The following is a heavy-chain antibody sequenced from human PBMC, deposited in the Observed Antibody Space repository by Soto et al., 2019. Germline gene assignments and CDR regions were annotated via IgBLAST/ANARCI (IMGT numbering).Heavy chain of an antibody. CDR2: ISSSSSYT. V-gene: IGHV3-11*06. Sequence: GGSLRLSCAASGFTFSDYYMSWIRQAPGKGLEWVSYISSSSSYTNYADSVKGRFTISRDNAKNSLYLQMNSLRAEDTAAYYCARTDGYNPAFDYWGQGTLVTVSS. D-gene: IGHD5-12*01. CDR3: ARTDGYNPAFDY. J-gene: IGHJ4*02. CDR1: GFTFSDYY.